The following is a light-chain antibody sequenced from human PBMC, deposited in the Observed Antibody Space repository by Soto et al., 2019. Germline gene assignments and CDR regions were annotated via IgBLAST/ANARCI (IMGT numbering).Light chain of an antibody. Sequence: DIQMTQSPSTLAASVGDRVTITCRASQSVRSWLAWYQQKPGRAPKFLIYDASSLESGVPSRFSGSGSGTEFTLTISNLQRDDVATYYCQQYDNYPLTFGGGTKVEI. J-gene: IGKJ4*01. V-gene: IGKV1-5*01. CDR2: DAS. CDR3: QQYDNYPLT. CDR1: QSVRSW.